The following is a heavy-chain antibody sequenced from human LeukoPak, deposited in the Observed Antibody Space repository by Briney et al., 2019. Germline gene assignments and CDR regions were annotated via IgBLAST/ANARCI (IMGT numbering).Heavy chain of an antibody. CDR3: ARPYCSGGSCYSIWFDP. J-gene: IGHJ5*02. CDR2: INPSGGST. D-gene: IGHD2-15*01. Sequence: ASVKVSCKASGYTFTSYYMHWVRQAPGQGLEWMGIINPSGGSTSYAQKFQGRVTMTRDTSTSTVYMELSSLRSEDTAVYCCARPYCSGGSCYSIWFDPWGQGTLVTVSS. V-gene: IGHV1-46*01. CDR1: GYTFTSYY.